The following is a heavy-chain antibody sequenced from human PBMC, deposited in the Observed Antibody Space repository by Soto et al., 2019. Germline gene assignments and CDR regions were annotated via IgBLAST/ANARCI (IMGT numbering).Heavy chain of an antibody. Sequence: NPSETLSLTCDVSGGSTMISSYYCAWIRQPPGKGLEWIASMYYSGSTYYNPSLKSRVTISVDTSKNQFSLKLSSVTAADTAVYYCGTGLDVGATISFDYWGQGTLVTVSS. CDR3: GTGLDVGATISFDY. V-gene: IGHV4-39*01. D-gene: IGHD1-26*01. CDR2: MYYSGST. J-gene: IGHJ4*02. CDR1: GGSTMISSYY.